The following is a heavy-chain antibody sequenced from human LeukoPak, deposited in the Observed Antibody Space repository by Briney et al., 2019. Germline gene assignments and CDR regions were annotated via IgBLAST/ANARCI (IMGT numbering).Heavy chain of an antibody. CDR2: MNPNSGNT. Sequence: GASVKVSCKASGYTFTSYDINWVRQATGQGLEWMGWMNPNSGNTGYAQKFQGRVTITRNTSISTAYMELSSLRSEDTAVYYCARAPSRVGATTDIYYYYMDVWGKGTTVTVSS. J-gene: IGHJ6*03. CDR3: ARAPSRVGATTDIYYYYMDV. CDR1: GYTFTSYD. D-gene: IGHD1-26*01. V-gene: IGHV1-8*03.